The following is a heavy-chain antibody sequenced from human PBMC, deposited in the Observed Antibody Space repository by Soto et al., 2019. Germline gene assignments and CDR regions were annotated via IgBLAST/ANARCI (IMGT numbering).Heavy chain of an antibody. CDR2: INPLAGRV. J-gene: IGHJ4*01. CDR3: ARARFGTLNVFAY. CDR1: GYAFTDSF. D-gene: IGHD3-10*01. V-gene: IGHV1-46*01. Sequence: QVQLVQSGAEVKTPGASVTVSCRTSGYAFTDSFIHWLRQAPGHGLEWMGMINPLAGRVTYAQTFQGRVTMTKDTSTNTVYLELNSLVPEQTGVYYCARARFGTLNVFAYWGHGTLVTVSS.